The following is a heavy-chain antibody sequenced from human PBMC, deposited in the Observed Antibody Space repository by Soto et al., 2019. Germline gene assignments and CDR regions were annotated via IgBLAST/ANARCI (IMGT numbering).Heavy chain of an antibody. D-gene: IGHD2-21*02. V-gene: IGHV3-7*01. CDR2: IKPDGSAT. CDR3: ARAGYCGPGCYYYFDY. CDR1: GFTFGSYW. Sequence: EVQLVESGGGLDQPGGSLRLSCAVSGFTFGSYWMNWVRLIPGKGLEWVAYIKPDGSATYYVDSVKGRFTISRDNAKNSLYLQMNSLRVEDTSVYYCARAGYCGPGCYYYFDYWGQGTLVTVSS. J-gene: IGHJ4*02.